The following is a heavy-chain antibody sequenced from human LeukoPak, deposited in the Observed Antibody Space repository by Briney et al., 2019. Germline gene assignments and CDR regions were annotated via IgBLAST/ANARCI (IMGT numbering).Heavy chain of an antibody. J-gene: IGHJ4*02. CDR2: ISSSGSTI. CDR3: ARGVWFGELSFGY. V-gene: IGHV3-48*03. Sequence: QPGGSLRLSCAASGFTFSSYEMNWVRQAPGKGLEWVSYISSSGSTIYYADSVKGRFTISRDNAKNSLYLQMNSLRAEDTAVYYCARGVWFGELSFGYWGQGTLVTVSS. CDR1: GFTFSSYE. D-gene: IGHD3-10*01.